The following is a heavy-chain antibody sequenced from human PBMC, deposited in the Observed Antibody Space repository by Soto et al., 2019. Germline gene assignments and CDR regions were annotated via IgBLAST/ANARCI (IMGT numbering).Heavy chain of an antibody. Sequence: PGGSLRLSCAASGFTVSSNYMSWVRQAPGKGLEWVSVIYSGGSTYYADSVKGRSTVSRDNSKNTLYLQMNSLRAEDTAVYYCASTSYYDFWSGYYNPEYFQHWGQGTLVTVSS. J-gene: IGHJ1*01. V-gene: IGHV3-66*01. CDR2: IYSGGST. CDR1: GFTVSSNY. CDR3: ASTSYYDFWSGYYNPEYFQH. D-gene: IGHD3-3*01.